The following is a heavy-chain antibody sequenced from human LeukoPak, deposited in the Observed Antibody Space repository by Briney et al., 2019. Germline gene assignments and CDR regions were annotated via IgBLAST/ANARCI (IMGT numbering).Heavy chain of an antibody. Sequence: PGGSLRLSCAASGFTFTKYWMTWVRQAPGKGLEWVGFIRSKAYGGTTEYAASVKGRFTISRDDSKSIAYLQMNSLKTEDTAVYYCTRDFVGATPFDYWGQGTLVTVSS. CDR1: GFTFTKYW. J-gene: IGHJ4*02. CDR3: TRDFVGATPFDY. V-gene: IGHV3-49*04. CDR2: IRSKAYGGTT. D-gene: IGHD1-26*01.